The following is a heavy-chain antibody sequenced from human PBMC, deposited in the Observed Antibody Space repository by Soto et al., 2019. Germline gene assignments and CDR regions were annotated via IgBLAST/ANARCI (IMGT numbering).Heavy chain of an antibody. D-gene: IGHD3-3*01. Sequence: QVQLQESGPGLVKPSQTLSLTCTVSGGSISSGDYYWSWIRQPPGKGLEWIGYIYYSGSTYYNPSLKSRVTISVDTSKNQFSLKLSSVTAADTAVYYCARDRAKGPVSRFLETPNVLDVWGQGTTVTVSS. CDR3: ARDRAKGPVSRFLETPNVLDV. CDR1: GGSISSGDYY. V-gene: IGHV4-30-4*08. CDR2: IYYSGST. J-gene: IGHJ6*02.